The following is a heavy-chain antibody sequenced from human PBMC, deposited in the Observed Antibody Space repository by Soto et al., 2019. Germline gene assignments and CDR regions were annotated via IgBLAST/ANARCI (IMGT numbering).Heavy chain of an antibody. CDR1: GVSIGSHF. CDR3: ARLQYTVVTALDI. Sequence: SETLSLTCSVSGVSIGSHFWSWIRQAPGKGPELVGYISHTVNTNYNPVLKSRVTIPMDTSKNQLSLQLSSVTAAATALYYCARLQYTVVTALDIWGQGTMVTVSS. V-gene: IGHV4-59*11. D-gene: IGHD2-15*01. CDR2: ISHTVNT. J-gene: IGHJ3*02.